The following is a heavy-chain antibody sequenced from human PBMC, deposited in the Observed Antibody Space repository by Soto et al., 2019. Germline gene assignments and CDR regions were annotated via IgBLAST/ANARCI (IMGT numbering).Heavy chain of an antibody. J-gene: IGHJ6*02. CDR2: ISSSSSYT. V-gene: IGHV3-11*05. CDR1: GFTFSDYY. Sequence: GGSLRLSCAASGFTFSDYYMSWIRQAPGKGLEWVSYISSSSSYTNYADSVKGRFTISRDNSKSSLYLQMNSLRAEDTAVYYCAKGRSYYYYYGVDVWGQGTTVTVS. CDR3: AKGRSYYYYYGVDV.